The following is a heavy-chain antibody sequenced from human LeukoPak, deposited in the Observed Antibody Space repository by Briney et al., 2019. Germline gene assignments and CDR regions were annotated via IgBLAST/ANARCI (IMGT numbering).Heavy chain of an antibody. V-gene: IGHV4-39*01. D-gene: IGHD2-2*01. CDR2: IYYSGST. CDR1: GGSISSSSYY. Sequence: SETLSLSCTVSGGSISSSSYYWGWIGQPPGKGLEWIGSIYYSGSTYYNPSLKSRVTISVDTSKNQFSLKLSSVTAADTAVYYCAGYCSSTSCYDYWGQGTLVTVSS. CDR3: AGYCSSTSCYDY. J-gene: IGHJ4*02.